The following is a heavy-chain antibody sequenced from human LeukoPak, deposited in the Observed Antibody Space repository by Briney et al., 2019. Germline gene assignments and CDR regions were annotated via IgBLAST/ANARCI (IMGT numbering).Heavy chain of an antibody. CDR1: GFTFSSYS. D-gene: IGHD6-6*01. CDR3: ARDFVAAHHYFDY. V-gene: IGHV3-21*01. Sequence: GGSLRLSCAASGFTFSSYSMNWVRQAPGKGLEWVSSISSSSSYIYYADSVKGRFTISRDNAKNSLYLQMNSLRAEDTAVYYCARDFVAAHHYFDYWGQGTLVTVSS. CDR2: ISSSSSYI. J-gene: IGHJ4*02.